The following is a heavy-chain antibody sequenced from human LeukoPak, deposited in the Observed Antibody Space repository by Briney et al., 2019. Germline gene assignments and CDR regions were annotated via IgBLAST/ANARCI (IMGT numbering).Heavy chain of an antibody. CDR1: GFTFSSYW. CDR2: IHSDGSST. J-gene: IGHJ5*02. V-gene: IGHV3-74*01. CDR3: ARVATTHCSGGNCYSLGDWFDP. D-gene: IGHD2-15*01. Sequence: GGSLRLSCAASGFTFSSYWMHWVRQAPGKGLVWVSRIHSDGSSTSYTDSVKGRFTISRDNAKNTLYLQMNSLRAEDTAVYYCARVATTHCSGGNCYSLGDWFDPWGQGTLVTVSS.